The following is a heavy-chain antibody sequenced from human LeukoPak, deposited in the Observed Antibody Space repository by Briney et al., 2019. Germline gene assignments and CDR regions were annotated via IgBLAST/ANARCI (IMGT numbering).Heavy chain of an antibody. D-gene: IGHD3-22*01. CDR3: ARDQKSTLSSGYALDY. Sequence: GGSLRLSCAASGFTSSSHSMNWVRQAPGKGLEWVSSISSSSSYIYYADSVKGRFTISRDNAKNSLYLQMNSLRAEDTAVYYCARDQKSTLSSGYALDYWGQGTLVTVSS. V-gene: IGHV3-21*01. CDR1: GFTSSSHS. J-gene: IGHJ4*02. CDR2: ISSSSSYI.